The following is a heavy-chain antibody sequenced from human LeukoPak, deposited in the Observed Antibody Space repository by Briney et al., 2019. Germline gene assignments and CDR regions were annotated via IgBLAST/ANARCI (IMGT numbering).Heavy chain of an antibody. V-gene: IGHV1-69*04. CDR3: ARSPKQAAAGSEGWDY. D-gene: IGHD6-13*01. J-gene: IGHJ4*02. CDR1: GGTFSSYA. Sequence: ASVKFSCKASGGTFSSYAISWVRQAPGQGLEWMGRIIPILGIANYAQKFQGRVTITADKSTSTAYMELSSLRSEDTAVYYCARSPKQAAAGSEGWDYWGQGTLVTVSS. CDR2: IIPILGIA.